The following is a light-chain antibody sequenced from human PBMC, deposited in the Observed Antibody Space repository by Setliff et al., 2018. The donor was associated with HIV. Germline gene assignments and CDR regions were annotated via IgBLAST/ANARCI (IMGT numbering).Light chain of an antibody. V-gene: IGLV2-8*01. Sequence: QSALTQPPSASGSVGQSVTISCTGTSNDIGFYDYVSWYQQHPGKAPKLMIYEVSKRPSGVPDRFSGSKSVNTASLTVSGLQAEDEADYYCSSYAGGNNYVFGTGTKVTVL. CDR1: SNDIGFYDY. CDR2: EVS. CDR3: SSYAGGNNYV. J-gene: IGLJ1*01.